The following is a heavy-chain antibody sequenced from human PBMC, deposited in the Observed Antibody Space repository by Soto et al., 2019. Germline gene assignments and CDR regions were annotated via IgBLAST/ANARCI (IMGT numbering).Heavy chain of an antibody. V-gene: IGHV3-23*01. CDR3: AKSPGMYYYDSSGYYHYDY. Sequence: GGSLRLSCVASGFIFTDYAMSWVRQAPGKGLEWVSAISGSGVSTYYADSVKGRFTISRDNSKNTLYLQMNSLRAEDTAVYYCAKSPGMYYYDSSGYYHYDYWGQGTLVTVSS. CDR2: ISGSGVST. CDR1: GFIFTDYA. D-gene: IGHD3-22*01. J-gene: IGHJ4*02.